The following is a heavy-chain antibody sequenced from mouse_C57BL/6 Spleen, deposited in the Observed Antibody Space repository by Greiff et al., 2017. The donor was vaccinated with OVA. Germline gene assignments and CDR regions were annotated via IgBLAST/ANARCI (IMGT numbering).Heavy chain of an antibody. CDR2: ISSGSSTI. J-gene: IGHJ4*01. V-gene: IGHV5-17*01. Sequence: EVKVVESGGGLVKPGGSLKLSCAASGFTFSDYGMHWVRQAPEKGLEWVAYISSGSSTIYYADTVKGRFTISRDKAKNTLFLQMTSLRSEDAAMYYCAKTPNAMDYWGQGTSVTVSS. CDR1: GFTFSDYG. CDR3: AKTPNAMDY.